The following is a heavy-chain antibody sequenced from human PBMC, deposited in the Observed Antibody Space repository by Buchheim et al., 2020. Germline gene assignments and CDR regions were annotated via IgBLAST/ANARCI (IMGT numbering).Heavy chain of an antibody. Sequence: EVQLVESGGGLVQPGGSLRLSCAASGFTFSSYEMNWVRQAPGKGLEWVSYISSSGSTIYYADFVKGRFTISRDNAKNSLYLQMNSLRAEDTAVYYCARVKYCSSTSCYRKYYFDYWGQGTL. CDR2: ISSSGSTI. V-gene: IGHV3-48*03. CDR3: ARVKYCSSTSCYRKYYFDY. J-gene: IGHJ4*02. D-gene: IGHD2-2*02. CDR1: GFTFSSYE.